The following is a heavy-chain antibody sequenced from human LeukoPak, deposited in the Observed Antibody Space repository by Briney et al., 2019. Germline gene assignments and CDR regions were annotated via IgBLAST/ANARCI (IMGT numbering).Heavy chain of an antibody. J-gene: IGHJ3*02. V-gene: IGHV4-39*01. CDR2: IYYSGST. Sequence: SETLSLTCTVSGGSISSSSYYWGWIRQPPGKGLEWIGSIYYSGSTYYNPSLKSRVTISVDTSKNQFSLKLSSVTAADTAVYYCARRVFTVNTVAFDIWGQGTMVTVSS. D-gene: IGHD4-17*01. CDR1: GGSISSSSYY. CDR3: ARRVFTVNTVAFDI.